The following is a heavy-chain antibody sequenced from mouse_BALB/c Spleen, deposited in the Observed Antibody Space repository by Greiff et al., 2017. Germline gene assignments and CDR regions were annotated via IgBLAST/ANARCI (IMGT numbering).Heavy chain of an antibody. CDR1: GFTFSSYT. D-gene: IGHD2-2*01. CDR3: ASYGYDGNYYAMDY. V-gene: IGHV5-12-2*01. Sequence: EVQLVESGGGLVQPGGSLKLSCAASGFTFSSYTMSWVRQTPEKRLEWVAYISNGGGSTYYPDTVKGRFTISRDNAKNTLYLQMSSLKSEDTAMYYCASYGYDGNYYAMDYWGQGTSVTVSS. J-gene: IGHJ4*01. CDR2: ISNGGGST.